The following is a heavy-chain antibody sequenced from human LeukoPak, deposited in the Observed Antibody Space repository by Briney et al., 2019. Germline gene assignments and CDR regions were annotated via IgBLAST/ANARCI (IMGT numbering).Heavy chain of an antibody. CDR1: GGSISSYY. V-gene: IGHV4-59*01. CDR2: IYYSGST. J-gene: IGHJ4*02. D-gene: IGHD3-9*01. Sequence: SETLSLTCTVSGGSISSYYWSWIRQPPGKGLEWIGYIYYSGSTNYNPSLKSRVTISVDTSKNQSSLKLSSVTAADTAVYYCARGLRYFDWLPDYWGQGTLVTVSS. CDR3: ARGLRYFDWLPDY.